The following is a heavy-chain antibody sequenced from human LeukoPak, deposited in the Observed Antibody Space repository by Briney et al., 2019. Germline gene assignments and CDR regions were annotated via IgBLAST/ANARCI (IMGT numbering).Heavy chain of an antibody. J-gene: IGHJ6*03. CDR3: ARETGGGDYDFWSGYLINYYYMDV. CDR1: GGSFSGYY. Sequence: SETLSLTCAVYGGSFSGYYWSWIRQPPGKGLGWIGEINHSGSTNYNPSLKSRVTISVDTSKNQFSLKLSSVTAADTAVYYCARETGGGDYDFWSGYLINYYYMDVWGKGTTVTVSS. CDR2: INHSGST. V-gene: IGHV4-34*01. D-gene: IGHD3-3*01.